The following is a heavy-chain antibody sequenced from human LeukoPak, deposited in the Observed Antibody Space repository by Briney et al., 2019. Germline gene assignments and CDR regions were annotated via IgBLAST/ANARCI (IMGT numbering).Heavy chain of an antibody. Sequence: GGSLRLSCAASGFTFSSYGMSWVRQAPGKGLEWVSAISGSGGSTYYADSVKGRFTISRDNSKNTLYLQMNSLRAEDTAVYYCAKDASSSSDLSYFDYWGQGTLVTVSS. D-gene: IGHD6-6*01. J-gene: IGHJ4*02. CDR1: GFTFSSYG. CDR2: ISGSGGST. CDR3: AKDASSSSDLSYFDY. V-gene: IGHV3-23*01.